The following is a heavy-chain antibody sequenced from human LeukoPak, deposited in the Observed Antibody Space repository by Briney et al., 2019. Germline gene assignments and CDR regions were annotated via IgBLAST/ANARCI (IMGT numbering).Heavy chain of an antibody. J-gene: IGHJ4*02. CDR1: GYTLTELS. Sequence: ASVKVSCKVSGYTLTELSMHWVRQAPGKGLEWMGGFDPEDGETIYAQKFQGRVTMTRDTSISTAYMELSRLRSDDTAVYYCARGGGYCSSTSCYPFDYWGQGTLVTVSS. D-gene: IGHD2-2*01. CDR3: ARGGGYCSSTSCYPFDY. V-gene: IGHV1-24*01. CDR2: FDPEDGET.